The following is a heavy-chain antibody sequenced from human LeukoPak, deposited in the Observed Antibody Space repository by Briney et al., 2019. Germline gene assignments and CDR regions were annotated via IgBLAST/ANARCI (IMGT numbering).Heavy chain of an antibody. Sequence: GGSLRLSCAASGFTFDDYAMHWVRQAPGKGLEWVSGISWSSGSIDYADSVKGRFTISRDNAKNSLYLQMNSLRAEATALYYCAKDMGDCAYYFDYWGQGTLVTVSS. CDR3: AKDMGDCAYYFDY. D-gene: IGHD2-21*02. CDR2: ISWSSGSI. V-gene: IGHV3-9*01. J-gene: IGHJ4*02. CDR1: GFTFDDYA.